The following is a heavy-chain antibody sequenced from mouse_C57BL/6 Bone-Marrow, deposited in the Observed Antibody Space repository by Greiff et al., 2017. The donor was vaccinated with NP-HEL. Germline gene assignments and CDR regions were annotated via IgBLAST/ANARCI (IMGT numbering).Heavy chain of an antibody. CDR2: IYPRRGNT. D-gene: IGHD1-1*01. CDR1: GYTFTSYG. J-gene: IGHJ1*03. Sequence: VQLQQSGAELARPGASVKLSCKASGYTFTSYGISWVKQRTGQGLEWIGEIYPRRGNTYYNEKFKGKATLTADKSSSTAYMELRSLTSEDSAVYFCARDHYYGISSCWYFDVWGTGTTVTVSS. V-gene: IGHV1-81*01. CDR3: ARDHYYGISSCWYFDV.